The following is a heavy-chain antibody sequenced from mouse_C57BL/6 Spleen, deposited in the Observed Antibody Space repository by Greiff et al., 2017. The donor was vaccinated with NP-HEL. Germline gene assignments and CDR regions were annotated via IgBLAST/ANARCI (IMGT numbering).Heavy chain of an antibody. CDR3: ARGEESLRYPYYYAMDY. CDR1: GYTFTSYW. J-gene: IGHJ4*01. D-gene: IGHD1-1*01. CDR2: INPSSGYT. Sequence: QVQLQQSGAELAKPGASVKLSCKASGYTFTSYWMHWVKQRPGQGLEWIGYINPSSGYTKYNQKFKDKATLTADKSSSTAYMRLSSLTYEDSAVYYCARGEESLRYPYYYAMDYWGQGTSVTVSS. V-gene: IGHV1-7*01.